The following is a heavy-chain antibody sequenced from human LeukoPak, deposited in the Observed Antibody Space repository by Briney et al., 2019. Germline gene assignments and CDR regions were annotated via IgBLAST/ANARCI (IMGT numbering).Heavy chain of an antibody. J-gene: IGHJ4*02. Sequence: SETLSLTCIVSGGSSISSYYWSWIRQHPGKGLEWIGYIYYSGSTYYNPSLKSRVTISVDTSKNQFSLKLSSVTAADTAVYYCARDAKTYYYDSSGYPRPHWGQGTLVTVSS. D-gene: IGHD3-22*01. CDR2: IYYSGST. V-gene: IGHV4-31*03. CDR3: ARDAKTYYYDSSGYPRPH. CDR1: GGSSISSYY.